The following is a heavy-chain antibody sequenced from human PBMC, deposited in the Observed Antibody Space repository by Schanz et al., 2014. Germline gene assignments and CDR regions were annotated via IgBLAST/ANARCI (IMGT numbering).Heavy chain of an antibody. D-gene: IGHD2-2*01. Sequence: EVQLVESGGGLIKPGGSLRLSCLASGFTFSTTWMNWVRQAPGKGLEWVSDISDSGDSTHYADSVKGRFTISRDNTKSSLFLQMNSLSAEDTAVYYCAKVAPAATYLESWGLGTLVTVSS. V-gene: IGHV3-48*03. J-gene: IGHJ4*02. CDR3: AKVAPAATYLES. CDR2: ISDSGDST. CDR1: GFTFSTTW.